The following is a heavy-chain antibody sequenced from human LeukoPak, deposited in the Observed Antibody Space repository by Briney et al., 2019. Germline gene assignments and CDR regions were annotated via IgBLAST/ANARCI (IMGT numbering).Heavy chain of an antibody. CDR2: ISPSGGIT. Sequence: PGGSLRLSCAASGFTFSSYGMSWVRQAPGKGLEWVSVISPSGGITYYAESVKGRFTVSRDNSKNTLFLQMNSLRVEDTALYYCAKEPSHSSGYWDSWGQGTLVTVSS. J-gene: IGHJ4*02. CDR3: AKEPSHSSGYWDS. D-gene: IGHD3-22*01. V-gene: IGHV3-23*01. CDR1: GFTFSSYG.